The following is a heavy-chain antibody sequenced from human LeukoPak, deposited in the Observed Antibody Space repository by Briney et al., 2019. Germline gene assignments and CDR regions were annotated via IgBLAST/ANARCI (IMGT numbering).Heavy chain of an antibody. D-gene: IGHD2-15*01. CDR3: ARVSGYCSGGSCYGLPSHGMDV. CDR2: INPSGGST. V-gene: IGHV1-46*01. CDR1: GYTFTSYY. J-gene: IGHJ6*02. Sequence: GASVTVSCTASGYTFTSYYMYWVRQAPGQGLEWMGIINPSGGSTSYAQKFQGRVTMTRDTSTSTVCMELSSLRSEDTAVYYCARVSGYCSGGSCYGLPSHGMDVWGQGTTVTVSS.